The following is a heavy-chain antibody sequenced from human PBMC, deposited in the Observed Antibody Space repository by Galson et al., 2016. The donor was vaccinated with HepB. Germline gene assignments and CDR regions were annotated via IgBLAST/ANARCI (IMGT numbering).Heavy chain of an antibody. CDR1: GFKFNNYA. D-gene: IGHD2-2*02. J-gene: IGHJ4*02. Sequence: SLRLSCAASGFKFNNYAMHWVRQAPGKGLEWVSFISCNGGSSYYVDSVKGRFTISRDNHNNTLHLQMNSLRAEDTAVYYCVKDIPGMVGFDYWGQGTVVTVSS. V-gene: IGHV3-23*01. CDR2: ISCNGGSS. CDR3: VKDIPGMVGFDY.